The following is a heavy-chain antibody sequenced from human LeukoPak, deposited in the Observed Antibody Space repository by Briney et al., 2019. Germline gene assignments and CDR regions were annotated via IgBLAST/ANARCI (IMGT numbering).Heavy chain of an antibody. Sequence: SVKVSCKASGFTFTSSAMQWVRQARGQRLEWIGWIVVGSGNTNYAQKFQERDTITRDMSTSTAYMELSSLRSEDTAVYYCAAGENLLWFGESDYWGQGTLVTVSS. CDR2: IVVGSGNT. V-gene: IGHV1-58*02. CDR1: GFTFTSSA. J-gene: IGHJ4*02. CDR3: AAGENLLWFGESDY. D-gene: IGHD3-10*01.